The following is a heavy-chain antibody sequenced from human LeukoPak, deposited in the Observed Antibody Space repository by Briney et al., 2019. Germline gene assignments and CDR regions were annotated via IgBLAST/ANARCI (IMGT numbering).Heavy chain of an antibody. CDR2: ISGSGGST. V-gene: IGHV3-23*01. D-gene: IGHD6-13*01. CDR1: GFTFTSYA. CDR3: AKPRPSYSSSWYDH. J-gene: IGHJ5*02. Sequence: GGSLRLSCAASGFTFTSYAMSWVRQAPGKGLEWLSAISGSGGSTYYADSVKGRFTISRDNSKNTLYLQMNSLRAEDTAVYCAKPRPSYSSSWYDHWGQGTLVTVSS.